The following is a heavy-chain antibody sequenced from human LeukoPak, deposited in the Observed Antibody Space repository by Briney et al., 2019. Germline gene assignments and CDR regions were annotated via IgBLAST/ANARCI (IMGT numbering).Heavy chain of an antibody. D-gene: IGHD3-10*01. CDR3: ARGSGFGELSWFDP. V-gene: IGHV1-8*01. CDR2: MNPNSGNT. CDR1: GYTFTSYD. Sequence: ASVKVSCKASGYTFTSYDINWVRQATGQGLEWMGWMNPNSGNTGYAQKLQGRVTMTRNTSISTAYMELSSLRSEDTAVYYCARGSGFGELSWFDPWGQGTVVTVSS. J-gene: IGHJ5*02.